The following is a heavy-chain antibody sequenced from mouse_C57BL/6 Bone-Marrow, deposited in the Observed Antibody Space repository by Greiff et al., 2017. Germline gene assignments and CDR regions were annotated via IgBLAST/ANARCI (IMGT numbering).Heavy chain of an antibody. CDR3: TRSLIYYGTNY. V-gene: IGHV14-2*01. J-gene: IGHJ2*01. Sequence: EVKLQQSGAELVKPGASVKLSCTASGFNIKDYYIHWVKQRTEQGLEWIGRIDPEDGETKYAPKFKDKATITADTSSTTAYLQLSSLTSEYTAVYYCTRSLIYYGTNYWGQGTTLTVSS. CDR2: IDPEDGET. D-gene: IGHD1-1*01. CDR1: GFNIKDYY.